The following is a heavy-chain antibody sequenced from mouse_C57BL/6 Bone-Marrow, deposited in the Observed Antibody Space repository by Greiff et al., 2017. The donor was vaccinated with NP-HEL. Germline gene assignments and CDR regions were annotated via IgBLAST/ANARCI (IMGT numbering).Heavy chain of an antibody. CDR1: GFSLTSYG. V-gene: IGHV2-2*01. D-gene: IGHD1-1*01. CDR3: ARNGGGSSLYYYAMDY. Sequence: QVQLQQSGPGLVQPSQSLSITCTVSGFSLTSYGVHWVRQSPGKGLEWLGVIWSGGSTDYNAAFISRLSISKDNSKIQVFFKMNSLQADDTAIYYCARNGGGSSLYYYAMDYWGQGTSVTVSS. CDR2: IWSGGST. J-gene: IGHJ4*01.